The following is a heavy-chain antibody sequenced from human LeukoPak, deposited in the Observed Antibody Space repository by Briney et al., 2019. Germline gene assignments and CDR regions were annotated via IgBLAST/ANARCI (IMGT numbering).Heavy chain of an antibody. V-gene: IGHV3-7*03. J-gene: IGHJ6*02. CDR3: ARGGGLDV. Sequence: GGSLRLSCAASGFTFSAFWMNWARQAPGKGLEWVASINHNGNVNYYVDSVKGRFTISRDNAKNSLYLQMSNLGAEDTAVYFCARGGGLDVWGQGATVTVSS. D-gene: IGHD3-16*01. CDR2: INHNGNVN. CDR1: GFTFSAFW.